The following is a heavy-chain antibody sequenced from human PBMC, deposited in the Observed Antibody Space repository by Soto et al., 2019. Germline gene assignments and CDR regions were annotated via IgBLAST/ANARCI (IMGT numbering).Heavy chain of an antibody. J-gene: IGHJ4*02. V-gene: IGHV3-30-3*01. D-gene: IGHD3-22*01. Sequence: LEWVAVISYDGSNKYYADSVKGRFTISRDNSKNTLYLQMNSLRAEDTAVYYCARAAGYYDSSGYENYFDYWGQGTLVTVSS. CDR2: ISYDGSNK. CDR3: ARAAGYYDSSGYENYFDY.